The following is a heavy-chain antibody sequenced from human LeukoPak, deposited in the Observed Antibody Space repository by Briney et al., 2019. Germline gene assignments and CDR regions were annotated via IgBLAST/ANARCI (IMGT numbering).Heavy chain of an antibody. CDR1: GGTFSSYA. V-gene: IGHV1-69*05. D-gene: IGHD1-7*01. J-gene: IGHJ6*03. CDR2: IIPIFGTA. CDR3: ARGGAGTTKDYYYYMDV. Sequence: SVTVSCTASGGTFSSYAISWVRQAPGQGLEWMGGIIPIFGTANYAQKFQGRVTITTDESTSTAYMELSRLRSDDTAVYYCARGGAGTTKDYYYYMDVWGKGTTVTVSS.